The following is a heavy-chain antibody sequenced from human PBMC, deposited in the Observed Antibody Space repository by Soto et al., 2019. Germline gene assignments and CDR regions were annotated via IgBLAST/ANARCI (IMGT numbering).Heavy chain of an antibody. CDR1: GFSFSTYW. CDR3: ARDLGIGAAGRGYSFYYGMDI. D-gene: IGHD6-13*01. V-gene: IGHV3-7*03. Sequence: GGSLSLSCAASGFSFSTYWMSWVRQAPGKGLEWVANIKQDESEKYYVDSVKGRFIISRDNAKKSLYLQINSLRVEDTAVYYCARDLGIGAAGRGYSFYYGMDIWGQGTTVTVSS. J-gene: IGHJ6*02. CDR2: IKQDESEK.